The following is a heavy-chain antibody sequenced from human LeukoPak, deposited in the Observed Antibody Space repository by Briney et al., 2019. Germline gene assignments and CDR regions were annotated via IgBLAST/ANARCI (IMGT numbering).Heavy chain of an antibody. V-gene: IGHV3-23*01. CDR2: ISGSGGST. J-gene: IGHJ4*02. D-gene: IGHD1-26*01. Sequence: GGSLRLSCAASGLIFSIYGMSWVRQAPGKGLEWVSAISGSGGSTYYADSVKGRFTISRDNFKNTVDLQVSGLKEEDTAVYYCARDWGQRGVGATLANWGQGTLVIVSS. CDR1: GLIFSIYG. CDR3: ARDWGQRGVGATLAN.